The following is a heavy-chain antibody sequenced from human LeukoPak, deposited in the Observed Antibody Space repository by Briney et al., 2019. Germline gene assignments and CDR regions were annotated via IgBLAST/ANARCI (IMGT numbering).Heavy chain of an antibody. CDR3: AKEMYSSSWYRLDAFDI. J-gene: IGHJ3*02. CDR2: LSGSGGSK. V-gene: IGHV3-23*01. Sequence: GGSLRLYCAASGFTFSSYPMRWLPPAPGKGLEGVSALSGSGGSKYYADSVKGRFTISRDNSKNTLYLQTNSLRAEDTAVYYCAKEMYSSSWYRLDAFDIWGQGTMVTVSS. D-gene: IGHD6-13*01. CDR1: GFTFSSYP.